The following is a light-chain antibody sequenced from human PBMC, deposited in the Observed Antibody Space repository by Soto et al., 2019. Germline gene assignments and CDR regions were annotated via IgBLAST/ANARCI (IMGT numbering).Light chain of an antibody. Sequence: DIEMTQSPASLSASVGARVTISCRASQPISDALNWYQQKPGKAPNLLISAASTLHTGVPSRFSGSGSGTEFTLTISSLQLEDFATYYCQLTYSIPRTFGQGTKVETK. J-gene: IGKJ1*01. V-gene: IGKV1-39*01. CDR2: AAS. CDR3: QLTYSIPRT. CDR1: QPISDA.